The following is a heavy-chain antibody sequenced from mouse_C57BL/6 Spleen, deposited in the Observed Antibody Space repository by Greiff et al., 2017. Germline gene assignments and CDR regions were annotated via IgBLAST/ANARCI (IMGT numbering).Heavy chain of an antibody. Sequence: EVQLVESGGDLVQPGGSLKLSCAASGFTFSSYGMSWVRQTPDKRLEWVATISSGGSYTYYPDGVKGRFTISRANAKNTLYLQMSSLKSEDTAMYYCARRDYDSSGYFDVWGTGTTVTVSS. CDR3: ARRDYDSSGYFDV. J-gene: IGHJ1*03. CDR2: ISSGGSYT. V-gene: IGHV5-6*01. CDR1: GFTFSSYG. D-gene: IGHD1-1*01.